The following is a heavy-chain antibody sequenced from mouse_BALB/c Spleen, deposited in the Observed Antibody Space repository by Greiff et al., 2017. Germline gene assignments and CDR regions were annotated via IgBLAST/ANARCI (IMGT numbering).Heavy chain of an antibody. J-gene: IGHJ2*01. CDR3: ARGDSSGYDLYYFDY. V-gene: IGHV5-6-5*01. CDR1: GFTFSSYA. CDR2: ISSGGST. D-gene: IGHD3-2*01. Sequence: EVKLVESGGGLVKPGGSLKLSCAASGFTFSSYAMSWVRQTPEKRLEWVASISSGGSTYYPDSVKGRFTISRDNARNILYLQMSSLRSEDTAMYYCARGDSSGYDLYYFDYWGQGTTLTVSS.